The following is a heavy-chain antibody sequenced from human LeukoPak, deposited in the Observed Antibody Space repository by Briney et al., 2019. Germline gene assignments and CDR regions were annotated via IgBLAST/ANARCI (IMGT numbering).Heavy chain of an antibody. J-gene: IGHJ4*02. CDR3: ARESSGYFDY. CDR1: GFTFSSYE. CDR2: IYSGGST. D-gene: IGHD3-22*01. Sequence: GGSLRLSCAASGFTFSSYEMNWVRQAPGKGLEWVSIIYSGGSTYYADSVKGRFTISRDNSKNTLYLQMNSLRAEDTAVYYCARESSGYFDYWGQGTLVTVSS. V-gene: IGHV3-53*01.